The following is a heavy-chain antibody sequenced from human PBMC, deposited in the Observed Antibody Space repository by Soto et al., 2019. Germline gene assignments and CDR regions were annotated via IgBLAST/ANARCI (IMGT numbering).Heavy chain of an antibody. CDR1: GFTFSSYA. CDR2: LLRSGSSA. J-gene: IGHJ5*02. CDR3: AKDAISGDGIWLMDS. D-gene: IGHD4-17*01. Sequence: GGSLRLSCAASGFTFSSYAMSWVRQAPGKGLGWVSSLLRSGSSAYYADSVRGRFTISSDTSANSLYLQMDNLRAEDTAIYYCAKDAISGDGIWLMDSWGQGTVVTVSA. V-gene: IGHV3-23*01.